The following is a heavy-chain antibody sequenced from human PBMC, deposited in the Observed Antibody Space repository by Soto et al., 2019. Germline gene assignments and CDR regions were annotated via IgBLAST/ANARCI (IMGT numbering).Heavy chain of an antibody. CDR1: GFPFSSYA. Sequence: EVHLVESGGGLVQPGGSLRLSCAASGFPFSSYAMNWVRQTPDKGLEWLSYISDSGSTIHYADSVKGRFTISRDNAKNSLYLQRNSLRADDTAVYYCTRDGSWGQGTLVNVSS. D-gene: IGHD5-12*01. CDR3: TRDGS. V-gene: IGHV3-48*01. J-gene: IGHJ5*02. CDR2: ISDSGSTI.